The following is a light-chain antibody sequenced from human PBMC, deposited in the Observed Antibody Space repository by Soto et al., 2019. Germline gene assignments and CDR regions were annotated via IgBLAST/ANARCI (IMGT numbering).Light chain of an antibody. CDR1: QSISSW. CDR2: DAS. J-gene: IGKJ2*02. Sequence: DIQMTQSPSTLSASVGDRVTITCRASQSISSWLAWYQQKPGKAPKLLIYDASSLESGVPTRFSGSGSGTESTLTISSPQPDDFATYYCQHYNSYTCTFGQGTKLQIK. V-gene: IGKV1-5*01. CDR3: QHYNSYTCT.